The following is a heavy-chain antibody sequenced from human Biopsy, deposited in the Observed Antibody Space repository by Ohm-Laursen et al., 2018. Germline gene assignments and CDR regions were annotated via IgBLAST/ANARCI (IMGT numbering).Heavy chain of an antibody. Sequence: GSSVKVSCKVIEGTFSASGISWVRLAPGHGLEFVGGIIPIFQTTHYAQSFQGRVTIVADKSTSTAYMELSSLRSDDTAIYYCATVRGLVWFGELIAWGQGTLVTVSS. D-gene: IGHD3-10*01. J-gene: IGHJ5*02. V-gene: IGHV1-69*06. CDR1: EGTFSASG. CDR3: ATVRGLVWFGELIA. CDR2: IIPIFQTT.